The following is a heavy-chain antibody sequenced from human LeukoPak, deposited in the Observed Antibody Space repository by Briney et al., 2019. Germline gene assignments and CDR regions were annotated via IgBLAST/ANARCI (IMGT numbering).Heavy chain of an antibody. V-gene: IGHV3-74*01. CDR1: GFIFSNHW. J-gene: IGHJ5*02. Sequence: GGSLRLSCAASGFIFSNHWMHWVRQVSGKGLVWVSRINSDGSDTNYADSVKGRFTISRDNAKNTVYLQMNSLRAEDTAVYYCARARATTTGKNWFDPWGQGTLVTVSS. CDR2: INSDGSDT. CDR3: ARARATTTGKNWFDP. D-gene: IGHD1-1*01.